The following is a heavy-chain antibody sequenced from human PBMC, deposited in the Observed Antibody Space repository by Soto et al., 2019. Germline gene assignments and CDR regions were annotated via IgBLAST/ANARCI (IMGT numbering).Heavy chain of an antibody. CDR3: VRGAGQLWLNWFDP. Sequence: QVQLQESGPGLVKPSGTLSLTCAVSGGSISSSNWWSWVRQPPGKGLEWIGEIYHSGSTNYNPSPTSRVTTSVDKTKNQCSPKLSSVTAADTAVYYCVRGAGQLWLNWFDPWGQGTLVTVSS. V-gene: IGHV4-4*02. CDR2: IYHSGST. J-gene: IGHJ5*02. D-gene: IGHD5-18*01. CDR1: GGSISSSNW.